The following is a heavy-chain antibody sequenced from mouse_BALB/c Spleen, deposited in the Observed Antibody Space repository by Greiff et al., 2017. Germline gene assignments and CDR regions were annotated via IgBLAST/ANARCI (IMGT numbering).Heavy chain of an antibody. Sequence: EVKLVESGGGLVKPGGSLKLSCAASGFTFSDYYMYWVRQTPEKRLEWVATISDGGSYTYYPDSVKGRFTISRDNAKNNLYLQMSSLKSEDTAMYYCARDGEKNWYFDVWGAGTTVTVSS. CDR2: ISDGGSYT. J-gene: IGHJ1*01. CDR3: ARDGEKNWYFDV. CDR1: GFTFSDYY. V-gene: IGHV5-4*02.